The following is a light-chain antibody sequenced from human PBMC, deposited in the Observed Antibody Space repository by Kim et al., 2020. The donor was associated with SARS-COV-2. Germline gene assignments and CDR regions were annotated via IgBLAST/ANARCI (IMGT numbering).Light chain of an antibody. V-gene: IGKV1-5*03. CDR3: HQYYKLST. J-gene: IGKJ2*01. CDR2: KAS. Sequence: LSASVGDRVTITWRASQNIDTSVSWFQQKSGKAPKLLIYKASSLEKGVPSRFSGSGSGTEFTLTISSLQPDDFATYYCHQYYKLSTFGQGTKLEI. CDR1: QNIDTS.